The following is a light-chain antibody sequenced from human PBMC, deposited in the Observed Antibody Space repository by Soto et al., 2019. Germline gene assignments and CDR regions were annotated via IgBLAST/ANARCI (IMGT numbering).Light chain of an antibody. J-gene: IGKJ5*01. Sequence: DIQMTQSPSSLFASVGDRVTITCQATQGINIYLNWYQQKPGKAPNLLIYDASNLEIGVPSRFSGSGSGTHFTFTISSLQTEDIGTYYCQQYDILPITFGRGTRLEI. CDR1: QGINIY. V-gene: IGKV1-33*01. CDR2: DAS. CDR3: QQYDILPIT.